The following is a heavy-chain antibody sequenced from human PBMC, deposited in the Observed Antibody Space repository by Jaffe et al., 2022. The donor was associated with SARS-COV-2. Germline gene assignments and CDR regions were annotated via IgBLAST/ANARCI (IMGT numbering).Heavy chain of an antibody. CDR3: ATVRELEPGDYYDNADAMDV. CDR2: FDPVDGEA. D-gene: IGHD3-22*01. CDR1: GYTLTESS. Sequence: QVQLVQSGAEVKKPGASVKVSCRASGYTLTESSTHWVRQAPGKGLEWMGMFDPVDGEAHYSQKFQGRVIMTEDSSTDTAYMKLSSLRSDDTAVYYCATVRELEPGDYYDNADAMDVWGQGTTVLVSS. J-gene: IGHJ6*02. V-gene: IGHV1-24*01.